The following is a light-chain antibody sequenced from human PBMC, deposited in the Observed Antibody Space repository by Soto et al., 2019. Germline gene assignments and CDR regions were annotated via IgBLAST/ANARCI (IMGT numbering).Light chain of an antibody. CDR1: SSDVGGYNY. CDR2: DVS. CDR3: SSNTSSFTLVV. V-gene: IGLV2-14*01. Sequence: QSALTQPASVSGSPGQSITISCTGTSSDVGGYNYVSWYQQHPGKAPKLMIYDVSNRPSGVSNRFSGSKSGNTASLTISGLQAEDDADYFCSSNTSSFTLVVFGGGTKLTVL. J-gene: IGLJ2*01.